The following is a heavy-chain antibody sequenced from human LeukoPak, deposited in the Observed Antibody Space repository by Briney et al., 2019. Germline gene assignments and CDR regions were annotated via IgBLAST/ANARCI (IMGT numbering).Heavy chain of an antibody. J-gene: IGHJ4*02. CDR2: ISGSGDST. D-gene: IGHD5-12*01. V-gene: IGHV3-23*01. CDR1: GFTFSIYA. CDR3: TRGYVGIDY. Sequence: GGSLRLSCAASGFTFSIYAMSWVRQAPGKGLEWVSAISGSGDSTFYADSVKGRFTISRDNSKNTLYLRMNSLRAEDTALYYCTRGYVGIDYWGQGTLVTVSS.